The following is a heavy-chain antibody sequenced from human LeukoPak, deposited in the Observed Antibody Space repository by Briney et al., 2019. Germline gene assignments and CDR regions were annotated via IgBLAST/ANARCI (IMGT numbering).Heavy chain of an antibody. D-gene: IGHD3-10*01. J-gene: IGHJ3*02. CDR1: GGSISGYY. CDR2: IYYSGST. Sequence: SETLSLTCTVSGGSISGYYWGWIRQPPGKGLEWIGSIYYSGSTSYNPSLKSRVTTSVDTSKNQFSLKLSSVTAACTAVYYWARDLYYYGSGSLDFDIGGQGTMVTVSS. CDR3: ARDLYYYGSGSLDFDI. V-gene: IGHV4-39*07.